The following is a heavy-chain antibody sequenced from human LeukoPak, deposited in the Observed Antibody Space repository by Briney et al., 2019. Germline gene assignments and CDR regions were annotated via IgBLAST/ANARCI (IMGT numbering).Heavy chain of an antibody. CDR1: GFTFSSYG. CDR2: IRYDGSNK. V-gene: IGHV3-30*02. Sequence: PGGSLRLSCAASGFTFSSYGMHWVRQAPGKGLEWVAFIRYDGSNKYYADSVKGRFTISRDNSKNTLYLRMNSLRAEDTAVYYCAKVGVCGGDCSSYYFDYWGQGTLVTVSS. CDR3: AKVGVCGGDCSSYYFDY. J-gene: IGHJ4*02. D-gene: IGHD2-21*02.